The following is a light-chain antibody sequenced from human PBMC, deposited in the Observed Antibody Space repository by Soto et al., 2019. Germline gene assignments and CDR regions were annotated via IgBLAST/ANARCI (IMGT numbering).Light chain of an antibody. V-gene: IGKV3-11*01. CDR2: DAS. CDR3: QQLYYWPLT. J-gene: IGKJ4*02. CDR1: QSVSNS. Sequence: EIVLTQSPATLSLSPGERATLSCRASQSVSNSLGWYQRKPGQPPRLLIYDASTKATGTPARFSGSGSGTDFILTISILEPEDVAVYYCQQLYYWPLTFGGGTKVEIK.